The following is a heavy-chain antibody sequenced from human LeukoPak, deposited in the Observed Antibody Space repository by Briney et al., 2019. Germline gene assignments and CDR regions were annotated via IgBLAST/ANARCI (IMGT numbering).Heavy chain of an antibody. CDR3: ARARDFPDYYGSGIQKRKYYYYYMDV. J-gene: IGHJ6*03. CDR1: GGSISSYY. V-gene: IGHV4-4*07. Sequence: SETLSLTCTVSGGSISSYYWSWIRQPAGKGLEWLGRIYTSGSTNYNPSLKSRVTMSVDTSKNQFSLKLSSVTAADTAVYYCARARDFPDYYGSGIQKRKYYYYYMDVWGKGTTVTVSS. CDR2: IYTSGST. D-gene: IGHD3-10*01.